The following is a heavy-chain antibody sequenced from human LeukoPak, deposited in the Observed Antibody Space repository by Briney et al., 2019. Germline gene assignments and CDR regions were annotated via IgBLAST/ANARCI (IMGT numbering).Heavy chain of an antibody. CDR1: GGSFSGYY. Sequence: PSETLSLTCAVYGGSFSGYYWSWIRQPPGKGLEWIGEINHSGSTNYNPSLKSRVTISVDPSKNQFSLKLSSVTAADTTVYYCARGHYDILTGYYNFDYWGQGTLVTVSS. CDR2: INHSGST. CDR3: ARGHYDILTGYYNFDY. J-gene: IGHJ4*02. D-gene: IGHD3-9*01. V-gene: IGHV4-34*01.